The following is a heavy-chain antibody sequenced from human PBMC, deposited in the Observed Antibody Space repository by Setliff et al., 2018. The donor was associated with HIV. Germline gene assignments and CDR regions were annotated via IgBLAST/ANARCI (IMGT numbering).Heavy chain of an antibody. CDR1: GGTIASGGHY. CDR2: IFYSGDT. J-gene: IGHJ6*02. V-gene: IGHV4-31*03. Sequence: SETLSLTCTVSGGTIASGGHYCSWIRQHPGKGLEWIGYIFYSGDTSYNPSLKSRLTLSLDMSKNQFSLKVNSVTAADTAVYYCARGDVYCTHGVCYNQHYYPMDVWGQGTTVTVSS. CDR3: ARGDVYCTHGVCYNQHYYPMDV. D-gene: IGHD2-8*01.